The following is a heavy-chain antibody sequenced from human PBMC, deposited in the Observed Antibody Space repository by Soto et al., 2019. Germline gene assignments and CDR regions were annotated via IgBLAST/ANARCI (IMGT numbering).Heavy chain of an antibody. Sequence: EVQLLESGGGLVQPGGSLRLSCAASGFTFSSYAMSWVRQAPGKGLEWVSAISSSGGSTYYPDPVKGRFTISRDNSKNTLFLQMNSLRAEDTAVYYCTNRKLPTRPWGPAFDVWGQGTMVTVSS. CDR1: GFTFSSYA. CDR2: ISSSGGST. D-gene: IGHD6-6*01. V-gene: IGHV3-23*01. J-gene: IGHJ3*01. CDR3: TNRKLPTRPWGPAFDV.